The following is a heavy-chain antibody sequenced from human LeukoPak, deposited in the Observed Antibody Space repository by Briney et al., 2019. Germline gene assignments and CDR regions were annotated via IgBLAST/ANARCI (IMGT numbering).Heavy chain of an antibody. Sequence: GGSLRLSCAASAFTFSSYSMNWVRQSPGKGLEWVSVISGSGGNTDHTHSVKGRFTIARDNSKTTVFLQMNSRRAEDTAVYYCARDRRFGVWGRLGELSNDAFDIWGQGTMVTVSS. CDR1: AFTFSSYS. V-gene: IGHV3-23*01. CDR2: ISGSGGNT. CDR3: ARDRRFGVWGRLGELSNDAFDI. D-gene: IGHD3-16*02. J-gene: IGHJ3*02.